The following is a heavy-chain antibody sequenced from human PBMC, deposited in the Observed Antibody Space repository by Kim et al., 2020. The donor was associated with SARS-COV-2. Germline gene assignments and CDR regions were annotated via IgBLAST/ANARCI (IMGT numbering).Heavy chain of an antibody. V-gene: IGHV3-48*02. CDR2: IRTTEKTM. D-gene: IGHD3-3*01. Sequence: GGSLRLSCAASGFSFSTYTMNWVRQAPGKGLEWVANIRTTEKTMHYADSVKGRFTISRDDFSNSLYLQMKSLRDDDSAVYYCVRDWTYAFDIWGQGTMVT. CDR3: VRDWTYAFDI. CDR1: GFSFSTYT. J-gene: IGHJ3*02.